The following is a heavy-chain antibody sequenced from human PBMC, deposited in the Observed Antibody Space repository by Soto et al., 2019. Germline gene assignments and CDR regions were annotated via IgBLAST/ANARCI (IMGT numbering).Heavy chain of an antibody. CDR2: MSPNGNNQ. CDR3: ATGANFYYDTSRY. V-gene: IGHV3-30-3*01. D-gene: IGHD3-22*01. CDR1: GFTFGIYG. J-gene: IGHJ4*02. Sequence: XGSLRLSCADPGFTFGIYGLHWVRQAPGKGLEWVAVMSPNGNNQYYADSVKGRFTISRDTSKSTLYLQMTSLRPDDTAVYYCATGANFYYDTSRYWGQGALVTVSS.